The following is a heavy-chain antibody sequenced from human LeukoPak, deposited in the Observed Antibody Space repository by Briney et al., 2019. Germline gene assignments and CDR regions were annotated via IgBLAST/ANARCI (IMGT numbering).Heavy chain of an antibody. J-gene: IGHJ4*02. D-gene: IGHD6-19*01. CDR3: ATSIAVAGTLDY. V-gene: IGHV4-38-2*01. CDR1: GYSISSGYY. Sequence: PSETLSLTCAVSGYSISSGYYWGWIRQPLGKGLEWIGSIYHSGSTYYNPSLKSRVTISVDTSKNQFSLKLSSVTAADTAVYYCATSIAVAGTLDYWGQGTLVTVSS. CDR2: IYHSGST.